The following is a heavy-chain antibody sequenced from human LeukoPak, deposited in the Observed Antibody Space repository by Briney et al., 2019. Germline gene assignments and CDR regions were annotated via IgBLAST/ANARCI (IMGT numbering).Heavy chain of an antibody. CDR3: AKDLLRFLEWSGIDY. V-gene: IGHV3-23*01. J-gene: IGHJ4*02. D-gene: IGHD3-3*01. CDR2: ISNSAAST. CDR1: GFTFSSHA. Sequence: QPGGSLRLSCPASGFTFSSHAMNWVRQAPGKGLEWVSGISNSAASTYYADSVKGRFTISRDNSKNTLYLQMNSLRAEDTAVYYCAKDLLRFLEWSGIDYWGQGTLVTVSS.